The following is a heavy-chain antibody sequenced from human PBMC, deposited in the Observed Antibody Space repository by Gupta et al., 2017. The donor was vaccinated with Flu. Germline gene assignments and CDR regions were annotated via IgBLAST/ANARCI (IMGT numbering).Heavy chain of an antibody. D-gene: IGHD4-17*01. Sequence: EVQLVESGGGLVQPGGSLRLTCATSGFYFSDYDMHWVRQAPGKGLEWLSAIGTAGDTGYPGSVKDRFSISRENAKKALYLQMDRLRVGDTAVYYGVRGLGDDCTAWGYLDYWGKGTLVTVSS. CDR2: IGTAGDT. J-gene: IGHJ4*02. CDR1: GFYFSDYD. V-gene: IGHV3-13*01. CDR3: VRGLGDDCTAWGYLDY.